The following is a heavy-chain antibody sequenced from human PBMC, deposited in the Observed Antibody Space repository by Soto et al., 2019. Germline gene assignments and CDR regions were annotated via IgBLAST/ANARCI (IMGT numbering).Heavy chain of an antibody. CDR2: INHSGST. CDR1: GGSFSGYY. CDR3: ARGSGYSSGWSDY. D-gene: IGHD6-19*01. J-gene: IGHJ4*02. V-gene: IGHV4-34*01. Sequence: SETLSLTCAVYGGSFSGYYWSWIRQPPGKGLEWIGEINHSGSTNYNPSLKSRVTISVDTSKNQFSLKLSSVTAADTAVYYWARGSGYSSGWSDYWGQGTLVTVSS.